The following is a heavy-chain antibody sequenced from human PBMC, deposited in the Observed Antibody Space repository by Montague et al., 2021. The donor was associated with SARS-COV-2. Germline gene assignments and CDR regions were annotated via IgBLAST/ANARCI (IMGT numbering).Heavy chain of an antibody. D-gene: IGHD3-3*01. J-gene: IGHJ3*01. CDR2: XYWDGDQ. CDR1: GFSLNTDGVG. Sequence: PALVKPTQTLTLTCVSSGFSLNTDGVGVAWIRRPPGKALEWLALXYWDGDQRYSPSLKTRLTITKDTSKNRVVLTMTNLDPVDTATYYCARRYDFYRAEAFDVWGQGTMLTVSS. CDR3: ARRYDFYRAEAFDV. V-gene: IGHV2-5*02.